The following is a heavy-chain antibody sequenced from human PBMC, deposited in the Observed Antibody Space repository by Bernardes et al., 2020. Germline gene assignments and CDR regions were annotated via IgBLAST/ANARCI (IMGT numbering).Heavy chain of an antibody. CDR3: ARALGYCSGGSCYSSWFDP. CDR1: GGSVSSGSYY. J-gene: IGHJ5*02. D-gene: IGHD2-15*01. Sequence: SETLSLTCTVSGGSVSSGSYYWNWIRQPPGKGLEWIGYIYYSGSTNYNPSLNSRVTISVDTSKNQFSLKLSSVTAADTAVYYCARALGYCSGGSCYSSWFDPWGQGTLVTVSS. CDR2: IYYSGST. V-gene: IGHV4-61*01.